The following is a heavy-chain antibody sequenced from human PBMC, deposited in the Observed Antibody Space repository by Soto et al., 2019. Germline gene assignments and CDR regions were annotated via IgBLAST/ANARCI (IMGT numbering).Heavy chain of an antibody. V-gene: IGHV3-53*01. CDR3: ARGYDSSGLDY. CDR1: GITVSSSY. Sequence: PGGSLRLSCAASGITVSSSYMSWVRQAPGKGLEWVSVIYSGGATHYADSVKGRFTISRDNSRNTLYLQMNSLRAEDTALYYCARGYDSSGLDYWGQGTLVTVS. D-gene: IGHD3-22*01. J-gene: IGHJ4*02. CDR2: IYSGGAT.